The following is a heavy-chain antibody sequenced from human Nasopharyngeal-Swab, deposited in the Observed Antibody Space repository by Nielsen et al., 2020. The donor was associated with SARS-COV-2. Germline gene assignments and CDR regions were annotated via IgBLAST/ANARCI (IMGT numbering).Heavy chain of an antibody. V-gene: IGHV3-30-3*02. J-gene: IGHJ3*02. CDR3: AKPNYDILTGYNTHAFDI. D-gene: IGHD3-9*01. Sequence: GESLKISCAASGFTFSSYAMHWVRQAPGKGLEWVAVISYDGSNKYYADSVKGRFTISRDNSKNTLYLQMNSLRAEDTAVYYCAKPNYDILTGYNTHAFDIWGQGTMVTVSS. CDR1: GFTFSSYA. CDR2: ISYDGSNK.